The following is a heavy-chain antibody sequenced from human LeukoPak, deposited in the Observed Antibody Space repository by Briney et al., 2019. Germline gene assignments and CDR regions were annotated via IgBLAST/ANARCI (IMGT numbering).Heavy chain of an antibody. D-gene: IGHD3-22*01. Sequence: GGSLRLSCAASGFTFSSYSMNWVRQAPGKGLEWVSSISSSSYIYYADSVKGRFTISRDNAKNSLYLQMNSLRAEDTAVYYCAKGLLVVVITTSFDYWGQGTLVTVSS. V-gene: IGHV3-21*01. CDR3: AKGLLVVVITTSFDY. CDR1: GFTFSSYS. CDR2: ISSSSYI. J-gene: IGHJ4*02.